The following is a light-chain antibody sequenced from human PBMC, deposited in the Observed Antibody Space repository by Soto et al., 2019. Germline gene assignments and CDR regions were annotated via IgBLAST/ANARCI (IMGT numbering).Light chain of an antibody. J-gene: IGKJ3*01. CDR2: AAF. CDR1: QRISSY. CDR3: QQGYMTPRT. Sequence: DIQMTQSPPSLSASIGDRVTITCRTSQRISSYINWYQQKPGKAPKLLIYAAFSLYSGVPSRFSGSGSGTEFTLTISSLQPEDIATYYCQQGYMTPRTFGPGTKVDIK. V-gene: IGKV1-39*01.